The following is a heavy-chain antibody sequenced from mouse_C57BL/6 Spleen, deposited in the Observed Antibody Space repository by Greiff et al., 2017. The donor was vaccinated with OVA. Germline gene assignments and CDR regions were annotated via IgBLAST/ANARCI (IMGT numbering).Heavy chain of an antibody. CDR3: ARHGTVTPGMDY. CDR2: IWSDGST. V-gene: IGHV2-6-1*01. J-gene: IGHJ4*01. CDR1: GFSLTSYG. D-gene: IGHD2-2*01. Sequence: VKLMESGPGLVAPSQSLSITCTVSGFSLTSYGVHWVRQPPGKGLEWLVVIWSDGSTTYNSALKSRLSISKDNSKSQVFLKMNSLQTDDTAMYYCARHGTVTPGMDYWGQGTSVTVSS.